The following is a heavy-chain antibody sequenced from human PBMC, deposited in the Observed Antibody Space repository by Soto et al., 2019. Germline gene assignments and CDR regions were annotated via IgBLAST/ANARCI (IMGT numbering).Heavy chain of an antibody. V-gene: IGHV1-3*01. D-gene: IGHD1-1*01. CDR1: GYTFTSYA. CDR3: ARIIRQYGTARYFDY. Sequence: DSVKVSCKASGYTFTSYAMHWVRQAPGQRLEWMGWINAGNGNTKYSQKFQGRVTITRDTSASTAYMELSSLRSEDTAVYYCARIIRQYGTARYFDYWGQGTLVTVSS. J-gene: IGHJ4*02. CDR2: INAGNGNT.